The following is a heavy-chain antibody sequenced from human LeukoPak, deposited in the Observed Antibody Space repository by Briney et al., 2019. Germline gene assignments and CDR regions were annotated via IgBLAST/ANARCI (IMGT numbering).Heavy chain of an antibody. CDR3: ARAPLGSPRMGWFDP. V-gene: IGHV4-39*07. D-gene: IGHD2-15*01. J-gene: IGHJ5*02. CDR2: IYYSGST. Sequence: PSETLSLTCTVSGGSISSSSYYWGWIRQPAGKEREWTRSIYYSGSTYSNPSIKCRVTTSVDTSKNQFSLKLSSVTAADTAVYYCARAPLGSPRMGWFDPWGQGTLVSVSS. CDR1: GGSISSSSYY.